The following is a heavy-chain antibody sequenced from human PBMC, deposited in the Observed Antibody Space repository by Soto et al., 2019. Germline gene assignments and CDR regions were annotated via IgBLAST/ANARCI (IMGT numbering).Heavy chain of an antibody. V-gene: IGHV3-53*01. Sequence: GSLRLSCAASGFTVSSNYMSWVRQAPGKGLEWVSVIYSGGSAYYADSVKGRFTISRDNSKNTLYLQMNSLRAEDTAVYYCAREGSSWEADYYYYYYMDVWGKGTTVTVSS. CDR2: IYSGGSA. D-gene: IGHD6-13*01. CDR3: AREGSSWEADYYYYYYMDV. J-gene: IGHJ6*03. CDR1: GFTVSSNY.